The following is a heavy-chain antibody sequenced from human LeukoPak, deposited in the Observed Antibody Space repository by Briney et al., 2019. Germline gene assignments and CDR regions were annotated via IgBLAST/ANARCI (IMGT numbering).Heavy chain of an antibody. CDR1: GYTFSDYD. CDR2: INPNSGNA. Sequence: ASVKVSCKASGYTFSDYDINWVRQATGQGLEWMGWINPNSGNAGYAQKFQGRVTMTRNTSISTAYMELSSLRSEDTAVYYCARALAWGGSAYSYYYMDVWDKGTTVTVSS. D-gene: IGHD1-26*01. CDR3: ARALAWGGSAYSYYYMDV. J-gene: IGHJ6*03. V-gene: IGHV1-8*01.